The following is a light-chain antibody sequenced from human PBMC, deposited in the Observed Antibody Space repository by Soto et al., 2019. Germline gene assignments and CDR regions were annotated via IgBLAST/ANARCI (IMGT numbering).Light chain of an antibody. CDR1: SSDVGGYNY. V-gene: IGLV2-8*01. CDR2: EVT. Sequence: HSVLTQPPSASGSPGQSVTISCTGTSSDVGGYNYVYWYQQHPGKAPKLMIYEVTKRPSGVPDRFSGSKSGNTASLTVSGLQAEDEADYYCSSYADSNSYVFGTGTKLTVL. J-gene: IGLJ1*01. CDR3: SSYADSNSYV.